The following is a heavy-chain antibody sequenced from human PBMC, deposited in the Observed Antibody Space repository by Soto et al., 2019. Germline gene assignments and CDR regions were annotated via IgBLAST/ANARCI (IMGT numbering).Heavy chain of an antibody. CDR2: INSDGSST. V-gene: IGHV3-74*01. CDR1: GFTFSSYW. J-gene: IGHJ4*02. D-gene: IGHD5-12*01. CDR3: ARWGYSGYDPPFDY. Sequence: EVQLVESGGGLVQPGGSLRLSCAASGFTFSSYWMHWVRQAPGKGLVWVSRINSDGSSTSYADSVKGRFTISRDNAKNTLYLQMNSLRAEDTAVYYCARWGYSGYDPPFDYWGQGTLVTVSS.